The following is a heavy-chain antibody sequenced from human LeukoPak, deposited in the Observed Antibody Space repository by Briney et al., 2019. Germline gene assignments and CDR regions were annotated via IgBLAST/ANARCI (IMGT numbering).Heavy chain of an antibody. V-gene: IGHV3-21*01. CDR3: ARTSDTSGRLYWYFDL. Sequence: GGSLRLSCAASGFTFSSYSMNWVRQAPGKGLEWVSSISSSSSYIHYADSVKGRFTISRDNAKNSLYLQMNSLRAEDTAVYYCARTSDTSGRLYWYFDLWGRGTLVTVSS. D-gene: IGHD3-22*01. CDR2: ISSSSSYI. J-gene: IGHJ2*01. CDR1: GFTFSSYS.